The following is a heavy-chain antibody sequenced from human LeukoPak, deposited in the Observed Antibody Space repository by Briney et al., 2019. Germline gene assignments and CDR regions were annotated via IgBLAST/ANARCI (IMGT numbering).Heavy chain of an antibody. V-gene: IGHV3-7*01. Sequence: GGSLRLSCAATGFTFSSYWMSWVRQAPGKGLEWVANIKQDGSEKYYVDSVKGRFTISRDNAKNSLYLQMNSLRAEDTAVYYCARDGYYYDSSGYYDYWGQGTLVTVSS. CDR2: IKQDGSEK. J-gene: IGHJ4*02. D-gene: IGHD3-22*01. CDR3: ARDGYYYDSSGYYDY. CDR1: GFTFSSYW.